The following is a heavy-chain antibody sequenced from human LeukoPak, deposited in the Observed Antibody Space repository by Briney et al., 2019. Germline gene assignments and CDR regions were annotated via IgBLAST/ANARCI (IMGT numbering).Heavy chain of an antibody. Sequence: GGSLRLSCAASGFTFSSYSMNWVRQAPGKGLEWVSYISSSSSTIYYADSVKGRFTISRDNAKNSLYLQMNSLRAEDTAVYYCAREPYSSGWYDSGSYFDYWGQGTLVTASS. V-gene: IGHV3-48*01. CDR3: AREPYSSGWYDSGSYFDY. D-gene: IGHD6-19*01. CDR2: ISSSSSTI. J-gene: IGHJ4*02. CDR1: GFTFSSYS.